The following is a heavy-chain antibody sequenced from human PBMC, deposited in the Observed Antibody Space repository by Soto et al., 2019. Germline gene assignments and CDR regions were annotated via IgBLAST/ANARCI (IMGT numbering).Heavy chain of an antibody. J-gene: IGHJ4*02. CDR1: GYTFTSYG. CDR2: ISAYNGNT. Sequence: QVQLVQSGAEVKKPGASVKVSCKASGYTFTSYGISWVRQAPEQGLEWMGWISAYNGNTKYAQKLQGRVTMTRDTSTSTAYMELRSLRSDDTAVYYCARRGYSGYESGYYFDYWGQGTLVTVSS. D-gene: IGHD5-12*01. CDR3: ARRGYSGYESGYYFDY. V-gene: IGHV1-18*01.